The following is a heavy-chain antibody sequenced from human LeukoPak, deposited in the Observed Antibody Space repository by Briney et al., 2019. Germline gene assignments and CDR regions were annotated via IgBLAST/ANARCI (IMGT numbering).Heavy chain of an antibody. J-gene: IGHJ4*02. Sequence: PSETLSLTCAVSGGSISSGGYSWSWIRQPPGKGLEWIGYIYHSGSTYYNPSLKSRVTISVDRSKNQFSLKLSSVTAADTAVYYCARVRFGSGRYFDYWGQGTLVTASS. V-gene: IGHV4-30-2*01. D-gene: IGHD3-10*01. CDR3: ARVRFGSGRYFDY. CDR1: GGSISSGGYS. CDR2: IYHSGST.